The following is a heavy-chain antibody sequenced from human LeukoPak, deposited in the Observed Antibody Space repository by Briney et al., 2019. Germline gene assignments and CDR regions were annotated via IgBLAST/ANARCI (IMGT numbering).Heavy chain of an antibody. CDR3: AKDRDSNYDGNVGCYYYYMDV. V-gene: IGHV3-23*01. CDR1: GFTFSSYA. Sequence: GGSLRLSCAASGFTFSSYAMSWVRQAPGKGLEWVSAISGSGGSTYYADSVKGRFTISRDNSKNTLYLQMNSLRAEDTAVYYCAKDRDSNYDGNVGCYYYYMDVWGKGTTVTVSS. CDR2: ISGSGGST. D-gene: IGHD4-11*01. J-gene: IGHJ6*03.